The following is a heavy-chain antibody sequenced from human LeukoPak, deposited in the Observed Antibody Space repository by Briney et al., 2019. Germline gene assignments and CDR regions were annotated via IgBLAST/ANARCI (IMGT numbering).Heavy chain of an antibody. CDR3: ARPHYSDSSGYFSYYYGLDV. CDR2: INSDGSST. D-gene: IGHD3-22*01. CDR1: GFTFSSYW. Sequence: GGSLRLSCAASGFTFSSYWMHWVRQAPGKGLVWVSRINSDGSSTRYADSVKGRFTISRDNAKNTLYLQMNSLRAEDTAVYYCARPHYSDSSGYFSYYYGLDVWGQGTTVTVSS. J-gene: IGHJ6*02. V-gene: IGHV3-74*01.